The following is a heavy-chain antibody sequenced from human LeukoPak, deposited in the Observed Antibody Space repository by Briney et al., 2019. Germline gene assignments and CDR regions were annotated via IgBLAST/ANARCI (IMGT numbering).Heavy chain of an antibody. CDR3: ASCARRLVRAWFDP. CDR2: IYYSGST. CDR1: GGSISSSSYY. D-gene: IGHD6-6*01. J-gene: IGHJ5*02. Sequence: SETLSLTCTVSGGSISSSSYYWGWIRQPPGKGLEWIGSIYYSGSTYYNPSLKSRVTISVDTSKNQFSLRLSSVTAADTAVYYCASCARRLVRAWFDPWGQGTLVTVSS. V-gene: IGHV4-39*01.